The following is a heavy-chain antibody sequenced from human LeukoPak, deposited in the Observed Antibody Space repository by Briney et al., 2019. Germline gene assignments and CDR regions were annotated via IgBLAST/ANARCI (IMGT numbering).Heavy chain of an antibody. J-gene: IGHJ4*02. CDR3: ARPFLRFSSGWHFDY. CDR2: MYYSGST. CDR1: GYSISSGYY. D-gene: IGHD6-19*01. V-gene: IGHV4-38-2*02. Sequence: SETLSLTCTVSGYSISSGYYWGWIRQPPGKGLEWIGSMYYSGSTYYNPSLKSRVTISVDTSKNQFSLKLSSVTAADTAIYYCARPFLRFSSGWHFDYWGQGILVTVSS.